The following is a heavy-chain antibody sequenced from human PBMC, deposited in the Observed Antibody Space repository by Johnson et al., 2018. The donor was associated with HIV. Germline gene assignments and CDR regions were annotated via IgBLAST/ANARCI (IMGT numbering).Heavy chain of an antibody. CDR3: ARDSTPWGGDHVGYAFDI. D-gene: IGHD4-17*01. CDR1: GFTFSRYW. V-gene: IGHV3-7*01. CDR2: INQAGSEK. J-gene: IGHJ3*02. Sequence: VQLVESGGGLVQPGGSLRLSCAASGFTFSRYWMNWVRQAPGKGLEWVANINQAGSEKYYVDSVKGRFTISRDNAKNSLYLQMNSLRAEDTAVYYCARDSTPWGGDHVGYAFDIWGRGTMVTVSS.